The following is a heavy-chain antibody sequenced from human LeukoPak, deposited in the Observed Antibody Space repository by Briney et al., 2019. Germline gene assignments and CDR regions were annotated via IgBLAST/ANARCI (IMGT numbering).Heavy chain of an antibody. V-gene: IGHV1-18*01. CDR2: ISGYNGNT. Sequence: ASVKVSCKASGYTFTSYGISWVRQAPGQGLEWMGWISGYNGNTNYAQKVQGRVTMTADTSTSTAFMELRSLRSDDTAVYYCARAYSSGWYAWFDPWGQGTLVTVSS. J-gene: IGHJ5*02. CDR3: ARAYSSGWYAWFDP. D-gene: IGHD6-19*01. CDR1: GYTFTSYG.